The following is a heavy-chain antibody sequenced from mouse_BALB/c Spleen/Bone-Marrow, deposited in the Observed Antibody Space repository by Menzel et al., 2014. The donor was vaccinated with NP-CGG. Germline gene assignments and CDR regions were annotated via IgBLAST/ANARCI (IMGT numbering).Heavy chain of an antibody. D-gene: IGHD2-10*02. CDR2: ISTGGSYT. J-gene: IGHJ4*01. Sequence: EVKLVESGGGLVKPGGSLKLSCAASGFTFSSYTMSWVRQTPEERLEWVATISTGGSYTDYPDSVKGRFTISRDNAKNTLYLQMSSLKSEDTAMYYCTRDQRYGNYIYAMDYWGQGTSVTVSS. CDR3: TRDQRYGNYIYAMDY. V-gene: IGHV5-6-4*01. CDR1: GFTFSSYT.